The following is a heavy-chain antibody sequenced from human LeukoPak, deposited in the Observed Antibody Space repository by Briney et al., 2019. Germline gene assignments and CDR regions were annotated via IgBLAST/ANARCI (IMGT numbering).Heavy chain of an antibody. Sequence: SETLSLTCAVYGVSFSGYYWSWIRQPAGKGLEWIGRIYTSGSTNYNPSLKSRVTMSVDTSKNQFSLKLSSVTAADTAVYYCARDGYSGSYFYAFDIWGQGTMVTVSS. V-gene: IGHV4-4*07. CDR3: ARDGYSGSYFYAFDI. D-gene: IGHD1-26*01. CDR2: IYTSGST. J-gene: IGHJ3*02. CDR1: GVSFSGYY.